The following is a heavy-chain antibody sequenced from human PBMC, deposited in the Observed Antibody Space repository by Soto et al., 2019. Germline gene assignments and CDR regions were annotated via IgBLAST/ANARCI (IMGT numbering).Heavy chain of an antibody. CDR2: ISYDGSNK. J-gene: IGHJ3*02. CDR3: ARAPRITIFGVVDDAFDI. CDR1: GFTFSSYA. V-gene: IGHV3-30-3*01. Sequence: GGSLRLSCAASGFTFSSYAMHWVRQAPGKGLEWVAVISYDGSNKYYADSVKGRFTISRDNSKNTLYLQMNSLRAEDTAVYYCARAPRITIFGVVDDAFDIWGQGTMVTVSS. D-gene: IGHD3-3*01.